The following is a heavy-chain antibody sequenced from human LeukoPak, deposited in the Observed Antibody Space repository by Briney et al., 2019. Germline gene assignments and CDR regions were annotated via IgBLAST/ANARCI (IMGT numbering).Heavy chain of an antibody. Sequence: GGSLRLSCAASGFTFSTYAMNWVRQAPGKGLEWVSAISGSATGTYYADSVKGRFTISRDNSKKSLYLQMNSLRAEDTAVYYCARASSGYDYWGQGTLVTVSS. D-gene: IGHD3-10*01. CDR2: ISGSATGT. V-gene: IGHV3-23*01. J-gene: IGHJ4*02. CDR3: ARASSGYDY. CDR1: GFTFSTYA.